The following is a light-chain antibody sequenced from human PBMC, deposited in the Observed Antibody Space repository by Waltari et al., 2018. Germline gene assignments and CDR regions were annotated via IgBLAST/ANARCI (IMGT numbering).Light chain of an antibody. J-gene: IGKJ1*01. CDR1: QSISRY. V-gene: IGKV3-20*01. CDR3: QKYGSLPAT. Sequence: EIMLTQSPGTLSLSPGERATLSCRASQSISRYLAWYQHKPGQAPRLLSYEASSRATGIPDRFSGSGSGTDFSLTISRLEPEDFAVYYCQKYGSLPATFGQGTKVEIK. CDR2: EAS.